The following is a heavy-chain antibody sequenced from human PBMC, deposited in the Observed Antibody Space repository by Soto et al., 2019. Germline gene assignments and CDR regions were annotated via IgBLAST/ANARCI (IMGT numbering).Heavy chain of an antibody. CDR1: GGTFSSYA. D-gene: IGHD2-15*01. J-gene: IGHJ4*02. CDR2: IVPIVDTS. CDR3: MRSVALPGSPDH. V-gene: IGHV1-69*12. Sequence: QVQLVQSGAEVRQPASSVKVSCKTSGGTFSSYAISWVRQAPGQGLEWMGGIVPIVDTSAYAQKFQGRVTITADESTSTASMELSSLRSDDTAIYYCMRSVALPGSPDHWRQGTLVTVSS.